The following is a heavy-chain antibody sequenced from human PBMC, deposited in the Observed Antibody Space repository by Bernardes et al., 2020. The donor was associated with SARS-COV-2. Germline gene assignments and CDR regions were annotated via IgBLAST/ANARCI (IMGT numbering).Heavy chain of an antibody. Sequence: ASVKVSCKASGYTFTNYDINWVGQAAGQGLEWMGWMNPDSANTGYAQKFQGRITMTRNTSISTAYMELSSLRSEDTALYYCVKDIGYCSTTSCPQDHYFGLDVWGQGTTVTVSS. CDR2: MNPDSANT. CDR1: GYTFTNYD. J-gene: IGHJ6*02. V-gene: IGHV1-8*01. D-gene: IGHD2-2*01. CDR3: VKDIGYCSTTSCPQDHYFGLDV.